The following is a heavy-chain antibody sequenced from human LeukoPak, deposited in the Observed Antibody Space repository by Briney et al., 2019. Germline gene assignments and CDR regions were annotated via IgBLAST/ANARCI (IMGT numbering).Heavy chain of an antibody. V-gene: IGHV1-58*02. D-gene: IGHD2-15*01. CDR2: IAVGSGNT. CDR3: AGARFCSGGSCCFDS. J-gene: IGHJ5*01. Sequence: SVKVSCKTSGFTFTSSAMQWVRHARGQRLEWVGRIAVGSGNTKYAQKCQERVAITRDTSTSTAYMELSSLRAEDTAVYYCAGARFCSGGSCCFDSWGQGTLVTVSS. CDR1: GFTFTSSA.